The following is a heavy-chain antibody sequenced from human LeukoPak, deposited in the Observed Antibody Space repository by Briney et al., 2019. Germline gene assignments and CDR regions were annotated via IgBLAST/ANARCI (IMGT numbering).Heavy chain of an antibody. Sequence: GGSLRLSCAASGFTFSSYAMSWVRQAPGKGLEWVSAISGSGGSTYYADSVKGRFTISRDNSKNSLYLQMNSLRAEDTAVYYCARETLNYYDSSGYDLWGQGTLVTVSS. J-gene: IGHJ4*02. V-gene: IGHV3-23*01. CDR1: GFTFSSYA. CDR2: ISGSGGST. CDR3: ARETLNYYDSSGYDL. D-gene: IGHD3-22*01.